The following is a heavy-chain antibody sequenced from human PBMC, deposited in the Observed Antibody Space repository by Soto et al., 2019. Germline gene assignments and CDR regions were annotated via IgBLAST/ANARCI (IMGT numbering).Heavy chain of an antibody. J-gene: IGHJ4*02. CDR1: GFSFSTYA. CDR2: ISNDGNNQ. V-gene: IGHV3-30*18. D-gene: IGHD2-8*01. Sequence: QVQLVESGGGVVQPGRSLRLSCEASGFSFSTYAIHWVRQAPGKGLEWVAVISNDGNNQHYADSVKGRFTVSTDKSKNTVYLQMSGLTSEDTAVYYCAKDFIGYCSDENCHIFDFWGQGTLVTVSS. CDR3: AKDFIGYCSDENCHIFDF.